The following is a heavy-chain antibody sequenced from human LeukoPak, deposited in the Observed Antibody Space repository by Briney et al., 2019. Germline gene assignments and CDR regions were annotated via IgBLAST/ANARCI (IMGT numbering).Heavy chain of an antibody. D-gene: IGHD3-3*01. J-gene: IGHJ4*02. CDR1: GFSVSSNY. CDR3: ASTIFGAGTN. Sequence: PGGSLRLSCVVSGFSVSSNYMTWVRQAPGKGLEWVSVIYSGGTTYYADSVKGRFTISRDNSKNTVSLQMNSLRVDDTAMYYCASTIFGAGTNWGQGTLVTVSS. V-gene: IGHV3-53*01. CDR2: IYSGGTT.